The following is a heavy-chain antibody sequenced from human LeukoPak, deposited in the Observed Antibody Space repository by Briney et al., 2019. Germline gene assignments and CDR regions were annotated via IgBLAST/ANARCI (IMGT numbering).Heavy chain of an antibody. CDR2: ISGSGDNT. J-gene: IGHJ4*02. D-gene: IGHD3-22*01. CDR3: ARNPRSSGYSNFDY. CDR1: EFIFSGYA. Sequence: QPGGSLRLSCAASEFIFSGYAMTWVRQAPGKGLEWVSAISGSGDNTYYADSVKGRFTISRDNSKNTLYLQMNGLRAEDTAVYYCARNPRSSGYSNFDYWGQGTLVTVSS. V-gene: IGHV3-23*01.